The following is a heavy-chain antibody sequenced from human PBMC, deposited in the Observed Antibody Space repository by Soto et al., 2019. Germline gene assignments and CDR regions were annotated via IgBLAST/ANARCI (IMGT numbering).Heavy chain of an antibody. CDR2: IKQDGSEK. J-gene: IGHJ6*02. Sequence: GGSLRLSCAASGFTFSSYWMSWVRQAPGKGLEWVANIKQDGSEKYYVDSVKGRFTISRGNAKNSLYLQMNSLRAEDTAVYYCARTVVVPAAFYYYYYGMDVWGQGTTVTVSS. D-gene: IGHD2-2*01. CDR1: GFTFSSYW. V-gene: IGHV3-7*01. CDR3: ARTVVVPAAFYYYYYGMDV.